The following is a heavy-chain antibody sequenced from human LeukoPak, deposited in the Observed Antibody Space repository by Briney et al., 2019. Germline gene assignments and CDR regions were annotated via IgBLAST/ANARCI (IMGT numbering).Heavy chain of an antibody. CDR2: IYYSGST. V-gene: IGHV4-59*01. CDR1: GGSISSYY. J-gene: IGHJ4*02. Sequence: PSETLSLTCTVSGGSISSYYWSWIRQPPGKGLEWIGYIYYSGSTNYNPSLKSRVTISVDTSKNQFSLKLSSVTAADTAVYYCARGRLDYYDSSGYYIDYWGQGTLVTVSS. D-gene: IGHD3-22*01. CDR3: ARGRLDYYDSSGYYIDY.